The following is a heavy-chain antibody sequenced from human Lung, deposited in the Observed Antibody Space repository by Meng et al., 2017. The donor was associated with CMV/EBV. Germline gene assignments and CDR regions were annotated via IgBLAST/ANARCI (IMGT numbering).Heavy chain of an antibody. CDR3: ARSRSFDY. J-gene: IGHJ4*02. V-gene: IGHV3-21*01. CDR1: GFTFSSPS. Sequence: GESLKISCVASGFTFSSPSMNWVRQAPGKGLEWVSGISSSSSEIHYADSVKGRFTISRDNAKNSLYLQMNSLRAEDTAVYYCARSRSFDYWGQGTLVTVSS. CDR2: ISSSSSEI.